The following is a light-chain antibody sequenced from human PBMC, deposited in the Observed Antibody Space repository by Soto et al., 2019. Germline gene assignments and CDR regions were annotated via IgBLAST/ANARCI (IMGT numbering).Light chain of an antibody. Sequence: SYELTQPPSVSASPGQTARITCSGDALPKQYAYWYQQKPGQAPVLVIYKDSERPSGIPERFSGSSSGTTVTLTISGVQAEDEADYYCQSADSSGTYVFGTGTKLTVL. CDR3: QSADSSGTYV. CDR1: ALPKQY. J-gene: IGLJ1*01. V-gene: IGLV3-25*03. CDR2: KDS.